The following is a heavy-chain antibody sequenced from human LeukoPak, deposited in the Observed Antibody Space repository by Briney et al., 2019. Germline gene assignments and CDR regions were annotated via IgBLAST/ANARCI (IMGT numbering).Heavy chain of an antibody. CDR2: IKQDGSEK. D-gene: IGHD5-12*01. J-gene: IGHJ3*02. CDR3: ARLSLRLNSDAFDI. CDR1: GFTFSSYW. V-gene: IGHV3-7*01. Sequence: GGSLRLSCAASGFTFSSYWMSWVRQAPGKGLEWVANIKQDGSEKYYVDSVKGRFTISRDNAKNSLYLQMSSLRAEDTAVYYCARLSLRLNSDAFDIWGQGTMVTVSS.